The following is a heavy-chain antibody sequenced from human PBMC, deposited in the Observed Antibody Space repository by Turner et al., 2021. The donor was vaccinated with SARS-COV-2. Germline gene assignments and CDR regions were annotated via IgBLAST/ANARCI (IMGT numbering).Heavy chain of an antibody. V-gene: IGHV1-24*01. D-gene: IGHD2-8*01. Sequence: QVQLVQSGAEVKKPGASVKVSCKVSGYTLIELSMQWVGQAPGKGLEWRGGFDPEDGETIYAQKFQGRVTMTEDTSTDTAYMELSSLRSEDTAVYYCATAPPYCTNGVCPNWFDPWGQGTLVTVSS. CDR2: FDPEDGET. CDR1: GYTLIELS. CDR3: ATAPPYCTNGVCPNWFDP. J-gene: IGHJ5*02.